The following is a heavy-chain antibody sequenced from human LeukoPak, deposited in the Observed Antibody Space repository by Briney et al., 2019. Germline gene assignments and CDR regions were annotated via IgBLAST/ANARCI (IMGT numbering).Heavy chain of an antibody. CDR2: ISYEGRNT. Sequence: GGCLRLSCATSGFTFSSSGMHSVRQAPGKGLGLVEVISYEGRNTNYADSVKGRYNIPRHNPKNTLYLQMNSLRAEETAVYYWAKVMGAAAGSPLDYWGQGTLVTVSS. J-gene: IGHJ4*02. CDR3: AKVMGAAAGSPLDY. CDR1: GFTFSSSG. V-gene: IGHV3-30*18. D-gene: IGHD6-13*01.